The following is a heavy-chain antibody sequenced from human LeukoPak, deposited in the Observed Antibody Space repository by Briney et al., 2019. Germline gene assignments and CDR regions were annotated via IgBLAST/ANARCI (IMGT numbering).Heavy chain of an antibody. Sequence: GRSLRLSCAASGFTFDDYAMHWVRQAPGKGLEWVSGISWNSGSIGYADSVKGRFTISRDNSKNTLYLQMNSLRAEDTAVYYCARESSYYGMDVWGQGTTVTVSS. J-gene: IGHJ6*02. V-gene: IGHV3-9*01. CDR1: GFTFDDYA. CDR2: ISWNSGSI. CDR3: ARESSYYGMDV.